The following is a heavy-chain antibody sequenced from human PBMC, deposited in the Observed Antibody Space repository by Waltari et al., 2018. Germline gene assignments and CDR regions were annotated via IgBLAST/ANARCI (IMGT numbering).Heavy chain of an antibody. CDR3: ARDISXXLGHFDY. D-gene: IGHD3-9*01. CDR1: GXPFSGYX. Sequence: EVQLVESXGGLVQPGGSLRLSCXAPGXPFSGYXLNWVRQAPGKGLGWVSYISSSGSTXYYADSGKGRFTXSRXNAXXXLXLQMNSLXXXDTAXYYCARDISXXLGHFDYXGQGTLVTVXS. J-gene: IGHJ4*02. CDR2: ISSSGSTX. V-gene: IGHV3-48*03.